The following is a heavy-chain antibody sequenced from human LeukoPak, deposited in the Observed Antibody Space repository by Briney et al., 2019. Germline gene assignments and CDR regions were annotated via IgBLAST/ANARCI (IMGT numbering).Heavy chain of an antibody. CDR3: ARMTVGATLLDY. J-gene: IGHJ4*02. D-gene: IGHD1-26*01. CDR2: ISWDGGST. CDR1: GFTFDDYT. V-gene: IGHV3-43*01. Sequence: PGGSLRLSCAASGFTFDDYTMHWVRHAPGKGLEWVSLISWDGGSTYYADSVKGRFTISRDNSKNTLYLQMNSLRAEDTAVYYCARMTVGATLLDYWGQGTLVTVSS.